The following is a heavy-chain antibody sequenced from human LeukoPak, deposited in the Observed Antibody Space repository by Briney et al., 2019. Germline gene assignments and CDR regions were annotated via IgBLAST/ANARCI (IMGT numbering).Heavy chain of an antibody. CDR2: ICVSATNT. J-gene: IGHJ1*01. D-gene: IGHD3-22*01. CDR1: GFTFSSFD. CDR3: ATITSMRVVLIS. Sequence: GGSLRLSCAASGFTFSSFDMTWVRQAPGKGLEWVSTICVSATNTYYADSVKGRSTISRDNSKNTLYLQMNSLRADDTAVYYCATITSMRVVLISWGQGTLVTVSS. V-gene: IGHV3-23*01.